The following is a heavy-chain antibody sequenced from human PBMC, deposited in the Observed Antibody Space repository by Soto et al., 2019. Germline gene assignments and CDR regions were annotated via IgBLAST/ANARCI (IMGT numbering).Heavy chain of an antibody. CDR3: ARDSSSWFVWFDP. D-gene: IGHD6-13*01. V-gene: IGHV1-8*01. Sequence: GASVKVSCKASGYTFTSYDINWVRQATGQGLEWMGWMNPNSGNTGYAQKFQGRVTMTRNTSISTAYMELSSLRSEDTAVYYCARDSSSWFVWFDPWGQGTLVTVSS. J-gene: IGHJ5*02. CDR2: MNPNSGNT. CDR1: GYTFTSYD.